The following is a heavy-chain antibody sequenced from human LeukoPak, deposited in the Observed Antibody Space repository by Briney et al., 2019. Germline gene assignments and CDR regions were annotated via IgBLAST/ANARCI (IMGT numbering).Heavy chain of an antibody. D-gene: IGHD2-2*01. V-gene: IGHV4-31*03. CDR3: AKATRYCSSTSCPKDAFDI. J-gene: IGHJ3*02. CDR2: IYYSGST. CDR1: GGSISSGDYY. Sequence: SQTLSLTCTVSGGSISSGDYYWSWIRQHPGKGLEWIGYIYYSGSTYYNPSLKSRVTISVDTSKNQFSLRLSSVTAADTAVYYCAKATRYCSSTSCPKDAFDIWGQGTMVTVSS.